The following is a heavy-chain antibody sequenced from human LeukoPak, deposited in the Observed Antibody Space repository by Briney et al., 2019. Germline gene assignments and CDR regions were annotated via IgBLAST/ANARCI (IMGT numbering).Heavy chain of an antibody. D-gene: IGHD3-22*01. CDR3: ARAPYYYDSSGYYKLGFFDY. CDR2: IIPIFGTA. V-gene: IGHV1-69*05. Sequence: SVKVSCKASGGTFSSYAISWVRQAPGQGLEWMGRIIPIFGTANYAQKFQGRVTITTDESTSTAYMELSSLRSEDTAVYYCARAPYYYDSSGYYKLGFFDYWGQGTLATVSS. J-gene: IGHJ4*02. CDR1: GGTFSSYA.